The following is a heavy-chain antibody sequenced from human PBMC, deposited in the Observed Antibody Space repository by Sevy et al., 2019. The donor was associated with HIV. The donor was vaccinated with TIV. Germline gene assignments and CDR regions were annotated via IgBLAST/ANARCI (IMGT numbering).Heavy chain of an antibody. Sequence: GGSLRLSCAASGFTFSSYAMSWVRQAPGKGLEWVSAISGSGGSTYYADSVKGRFTISRDNFKNTLYLQMNSLRAEDSAVYYCASHYYDSTGYYYPLDYWGLGTLVTVSS. J-gene: IGHJ4*02. CDR3: ASHYYDSTGYYYPLDY. D-gene: IGHD3-22*01. CDR1: GFTFSSYA. V-gene: IGHV3-23*01. CDR2: ISGSGGST.